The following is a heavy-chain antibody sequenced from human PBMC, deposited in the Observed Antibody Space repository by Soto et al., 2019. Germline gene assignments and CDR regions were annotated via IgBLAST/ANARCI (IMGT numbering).Heavy chain of an antibody. CDR3: ARDYYDILTGQNWFDP. CDR2: ISAYNGNT. V-gene: IGHV1-18*01. D-gene: IGHD3-9*01. Sequence: QVQLVQSGAEVKKPGASVKVSCKASGYTFTSYGISWVRQAPGQGLEWMGWISAYNGNTNYAQKLQGRATMTTDTSTSTAYMELRSLRSDDTAVYYCARDYYDILTGQNWFDPWGQGTLVTVSS. CDR1: GYTFTSYG. J-gene: IGHJ5*02.